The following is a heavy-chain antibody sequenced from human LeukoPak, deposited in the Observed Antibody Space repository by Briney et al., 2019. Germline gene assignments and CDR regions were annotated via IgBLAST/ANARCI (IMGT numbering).Heavy chain of an antibody. CDR2: INPNSGGT. D-gene: IGHD5-12*01. CDR1: GYTFTGYY. J-gene: IGHJ6*03. Sequence: ASVKVSCKASGYTFTGYYMHWVRQAPGQGLEWMGWINPNSGGTNYAQKFQGRVTMTRDMSTSTAYMELSSLRSEDTAVYYCAAGGYSGYDFFGLDLPTEYYMDVWGKGTTVTVSS. V-gene: IGHV1-2*02. CDR3: AAGGYSGYDFFGLDLPTEYYMDV.